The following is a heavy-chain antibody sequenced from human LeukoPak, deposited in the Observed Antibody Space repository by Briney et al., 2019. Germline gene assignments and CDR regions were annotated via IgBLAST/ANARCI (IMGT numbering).Heavy chain of an antibody. D-gene: IGHD3-22*01. Sequence: GALRLSCAASGFTFSSYAMHWVRQAPGKGLEWVAVISYDGSNKYYADSVKGRFTISRDNSKNTLYLQMNSLRAEDAAVYYCARDPGTYYYDRSGYAPSLYYYYMDVWGKGTTVTVSS. J-gene: IGHJ6*03. CDR1: GFTFSSYA. V-gene: IGHV3-30*04. CDR2: ISYDGSNK. CDR3: ARDPGTYYYDRSGYAPSLYYYYMDV.